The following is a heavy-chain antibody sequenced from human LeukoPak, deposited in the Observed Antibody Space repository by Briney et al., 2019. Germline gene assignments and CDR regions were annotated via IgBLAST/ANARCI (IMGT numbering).Heavy chain of an antibody. CDR1: GFTFSSYA. Sequence: GGSLRLSCVVSGFTFSSYAMTWVRQAPGKGLEWVSSISDSGDSTYYADSVKGRFTISRDNSKTSLCMQMSSLRAEDTALYYCAGGYCSGGSCYYYGMDVWGQGTTVTVSS. V-gene: IGHV3-23*01. CDR2: ISDSGDST. D-gene: IGHD2-15*01. CDR3: AGGYCSGGSCYYYGMDV. J-gene: IGHJ6*02.